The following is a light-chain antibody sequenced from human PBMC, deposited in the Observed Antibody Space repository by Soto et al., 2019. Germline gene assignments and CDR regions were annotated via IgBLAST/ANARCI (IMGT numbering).Light chain of an antibody. Sequence: QSALTQPPSASGSPGQSVTISCAGTSSDVGGYNYVSWYQQYPGKVPKLMIYEVSERPSGVPDRFSGSKSGNTAFLTVSGLQAEDEADYYCLSYADTAYVFGTGTKETVL. CDR3: LSYADTAYV. V-gene: IGLV2-8*01. CDR2: EVS. CDR1: SSDVGGYNY. J-gene: IGLJ1*01.